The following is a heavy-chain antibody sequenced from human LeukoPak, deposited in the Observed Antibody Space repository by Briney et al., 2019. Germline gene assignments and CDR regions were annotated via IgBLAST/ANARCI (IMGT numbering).Heavy chain of an antibody. CDR1: GFTFSSYA. CDR2: ISGSGGST. D-gene: IGHD3-22*01. CDR3: AKTYDSSGYIPCDY. J-gene: IGHJ4*02. V-gene: IGHV3-23*01. Sequence: GGSLRLSCAASGFTFSSYAMSWVRQAPGKGLEWVSAISGSGGSTYYADSVKGRFTISRDNSKNTLYLQMNSLRAEDTAVYYCAKTYDSSGYIPCDYWGQGTLVTVSS.